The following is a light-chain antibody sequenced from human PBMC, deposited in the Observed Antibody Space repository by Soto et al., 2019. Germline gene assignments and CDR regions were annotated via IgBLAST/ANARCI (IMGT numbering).Light chain of an antibody. Sequence: EIVMTQSPATLSVSPGERATLSCRASQSVSSNLAWYKQKPGQAPRLLIYGASTRATGIPARFSCSGSGTEFTLTISSLQSEDFAVYYCQHYNNWPPITFDQETRLEIK. V-gene: IGKV3-15*01. CDR1: QSVSSN. J-gene: IGKJ5*01. CDR2: GAS. CDR3: QHYNNWPPIT.